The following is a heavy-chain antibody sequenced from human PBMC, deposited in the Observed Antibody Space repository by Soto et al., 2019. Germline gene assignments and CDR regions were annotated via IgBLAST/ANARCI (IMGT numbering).Heavy chain of an antibody. J-gene: IGHJ4*02. Sequence: QVQLVQSGGEVKKPGASVRISCKASGYTFSAYGISWVRQAPGQGLEWMGWISVYNGNTNYAQKLQDRVTMTTDTSTTTAYMELRSLRSDDTAVYYCASRLQFSSGWPFDYWGQGTPVTVSS. CDR3: ASRLQFSSGWPFDY. V-gene: IGHV1-18*01. CDR2: ISVYNGNT. D-gene: IGHD6-19*01. CDR1: GYTFSAYG.